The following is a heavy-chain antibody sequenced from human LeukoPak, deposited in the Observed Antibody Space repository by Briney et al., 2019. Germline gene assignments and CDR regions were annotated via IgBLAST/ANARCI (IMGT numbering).Heavy chain of an antibody. V-gene: IGHV4-59*11. Sequence: SETLSLTCTVSGGSFSSHYWSWIRQPPGKGLEWIGYIFSSGTTKYNPSLKSRVTMSVDPSKNQFTLKLNSVTAADTAVYYCARDMYTSGLGGLDYWGQGTRVTVSS. J-gene: IGHJ4*02. D-gene: IGHD6-19*01. CDR1: GGSFSSHY. CDR2: IFSSGTT. CDR3: ARDMYTSGLGGLDY.